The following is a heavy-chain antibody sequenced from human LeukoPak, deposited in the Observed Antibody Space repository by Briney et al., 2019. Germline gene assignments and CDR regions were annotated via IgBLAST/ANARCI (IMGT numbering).Heavy chain of an antibody. CDR2: ISSSSSYI. V-gene: IGHV3-21*01. D-gene: IGHD6-19*01. CDR3: ARDSSGWYPGVASSFDY. J-gene: IGHJ4*02. Sequence: GGSLRLSCAASGFTFSSYSMNWVRQAPGKGLGWVSSISSSSSYIYYADSVKGRFTISRDNAKNSLYLQMNSLRAEDTAVYYCARDSSGWYPGVASSFDYWGQGTLVTVSS. CDR1: GFTFSSYS.